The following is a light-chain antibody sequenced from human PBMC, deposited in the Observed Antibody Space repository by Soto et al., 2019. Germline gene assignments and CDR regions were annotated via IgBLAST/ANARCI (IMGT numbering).Light chain of an antibody. Sequence: EIVRTQYTATLSVSPGERAPLSCRASESVSSNLAWYQLKPGQAPRLLIYDASNRATGIPARFSGSGSGTDFTLTISSLEPEDFAVSYCQRPATFGPGTKVDIK. CDR2: DAS. CDR1: ESVSSN. V-gene: IGKV3-11*01. J-gene: IGKJ1*01. CDR3: QRPAT.